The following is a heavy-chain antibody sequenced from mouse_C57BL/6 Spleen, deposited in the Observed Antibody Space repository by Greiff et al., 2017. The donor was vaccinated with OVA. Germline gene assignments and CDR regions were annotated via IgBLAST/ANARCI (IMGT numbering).Heavy chain of an antibody. J-gene: IGHJ1*03. V-gene: IGHV1-63*01. Sequence: QVQLQQSGAELVRPGTSVKMSCKASGYTFTNYWIGWAKQRPGHGLEWIGDIYPGGGYTNYNEKFKGKATLTADKSSSTAYMQYSSLTSEDSAIYYCARGFGYYCSVGDFDVWGTGTTVTVSS. D-gene: IGHD1-1*01. CDR2: IYPGGGYT. CDR3: ARGFGYYCSVGDFDV. CDR1: GYTFTNYW.